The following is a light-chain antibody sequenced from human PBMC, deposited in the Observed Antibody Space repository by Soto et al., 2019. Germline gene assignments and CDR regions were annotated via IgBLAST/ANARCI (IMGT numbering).Light chain of an antibody. CDR2: GAS. CDR3: QQYNDWPRRLT. CDR1: QSVSSN. Sequence: EIVMTQSPATLSVSPGERATLSCRASQSVSSNLAWYQQKPGQAPRLLIYGASTRATGIPAGFSGSGSGTEFTLTISSLQSEDFAVYYCQQYNDWPRRLTFGGGTKVDIK. V-gene: IGKV3-15*01. J-gene: IGKJ4*01.